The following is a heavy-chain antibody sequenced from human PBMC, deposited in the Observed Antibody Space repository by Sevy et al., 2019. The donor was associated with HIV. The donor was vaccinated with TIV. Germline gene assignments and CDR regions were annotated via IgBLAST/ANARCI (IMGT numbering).Heavy chain of an antibody. J-gene: IGHJ4*02. Sequence: ASVKVSCKASGYTFTGYYMRWVRQAPGQGLEWMGWINPNSGGTNYAQKFQGRVTMTRDTSISTAYMELSRLRSDDTAVYYCARDLGMLQTPSRSYEDYWGQGTLVTVSS. CDR3: ARDLGMLQTPSRSYEDY. D-gene: IGHD1-26*01. CDR2: INPNSGGT. V-gene: IGHV1-2*02. CDR1: GYTFTGYY.